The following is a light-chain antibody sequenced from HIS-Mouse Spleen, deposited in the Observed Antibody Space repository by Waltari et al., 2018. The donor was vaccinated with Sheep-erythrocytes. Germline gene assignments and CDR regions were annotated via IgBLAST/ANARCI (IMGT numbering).Light chain of an antibody. CDR2: EGS. CDR3: CSYAGSSTPWV. CDR1: RRDLWGYNL. V-gene: IGLV2-23*01. Sequence: QSALTQPASVSGSPGQSLPIPCTGTRRDLWGYNLFSWYQQHPGKAPQLMIYEGSKRPSGVSNRFSGSKSGNTASLTISGLQAEDEADYYCCSYAGSSTPWVFGGGTKLTVL. J-gene: IGLJ3*02.